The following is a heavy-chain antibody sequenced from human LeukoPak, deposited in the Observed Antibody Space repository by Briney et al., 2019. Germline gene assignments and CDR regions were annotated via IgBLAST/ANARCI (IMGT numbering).Heavy chain of an antibody. Sequence: SVKVSCKASGGTFSSYTISWVRQAPGQGLEWMGRIIPTLGIANYAQKFQGRVTITADKSTSTAYMELSSLRSEDTAVYYCAREEAMITFGGVIVNSIDYWGQGTLVTVSS. CDR3: AREEAMITFGGVIVNSIDY. D-gene: IGHD3-16*02. V-gene: IGHV1-69*04. CDR1: GGTFSSYT. J-gene: IGHJ4*02. CDR2: IIPTLGIA.